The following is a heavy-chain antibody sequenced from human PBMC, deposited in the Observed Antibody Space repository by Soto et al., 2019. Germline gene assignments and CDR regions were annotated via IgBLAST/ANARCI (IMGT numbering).Heavy chain of an antibody. Sequence: PSETLSLTCAVYGGSISSNKWWSWVRQPPGKGLEWIGEIYHSGSTNYNPSLKSRVTISVDTSKNQFSLKLTSVTAADTAVYYCARDRIVVVPAAIPLHFYHGMDVWGQGTTVTVSS. CDR3: ARDRIVVVPAAIPLHFYHGMDV. D-gene: IGHD2-2*01. V-gene: IGHV4-4*02. CDR1: GGSISSNKW. CDR2: IYHSGST. J-gene: IGHJ6*02.